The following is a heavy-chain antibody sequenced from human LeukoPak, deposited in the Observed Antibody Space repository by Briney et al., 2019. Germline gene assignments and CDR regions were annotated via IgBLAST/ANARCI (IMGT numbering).Heavy chain of an antibody. Sequence: GGSLRLSCAASGFTFSSYTLDWVRQAPGQGLEWVSSISGSRTDIYYADSVKGRFTISRDNAKNSLYLQMNSLRAEDTAVYYCARDYGSGSPNWFDPWGQGTLVTVSS. V-gene: IGHV3-21*01. J-gene: IGHJ5*02. CDR1: GFTFSSYT. CDR2: ISGSRTDI. CDR3: ARDYGSGSPNWFDP. D-gene: IGHD3-10*01.